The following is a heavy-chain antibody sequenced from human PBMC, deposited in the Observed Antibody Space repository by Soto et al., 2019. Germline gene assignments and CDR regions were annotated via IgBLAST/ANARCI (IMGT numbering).Heavy chain of an antibody. CDR1: GGTFNRYA. CDR3: ARSAITLFGVVSIPPHYYSEMDV. CDR2: ISPIFGIG. V-gene: IGHV1-69*01. D-gene: IGHD3-3*01. Sequence: QVQLVQSGAEVKKPGSSVKVSCKASGGTFNRYAISWVRQAPGQGLEWMGGISPIFGIGNDAQRFQGRVTITADASTGTAYMELSSLRSEDTGVYYCARSAITLFGVVSIPPHYYSEMDVWGQGTTVPVSS. J-gene: IGHJ6*02.